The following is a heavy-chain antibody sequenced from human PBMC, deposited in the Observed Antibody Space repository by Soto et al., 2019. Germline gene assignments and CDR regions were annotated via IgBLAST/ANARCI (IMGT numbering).Heavy chain of an antibody. V-gene: IGHV4-30-4*01. CDR2: IYYSGST. J-gene: IGHJ5*02. CDR3: ARAGYCSGGSCLLGTPYNWFDP. D-gene: IGHD2-15*01. CDR1: GGSISSGDYY. Sequence: TSETLSLTCTVSGGSISSGDYYWSWIRQPPGKGLEWIGYIYYSGSTYYNPSLKSRVTISVDTSKNQFSLKLSSVTAADTAVYYCARAGYCSGGSCLLGTPYNWFDPWGQGTLVTVSS.